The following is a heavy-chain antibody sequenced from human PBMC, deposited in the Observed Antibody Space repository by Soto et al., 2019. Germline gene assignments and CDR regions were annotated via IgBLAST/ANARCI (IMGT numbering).Heavy chain of an antibody. V-gene: IGHV3-23*01. CDR2: ISGSGGST. Sequence: GGSLRLSCAASGFTFSSYAMSWVRQAPGKGLEWVSAISGSGGSTYYADSVKGRFTISRDNSKNTLYLQMNSLRAEDTAVYYCAKGAIFGVGATYYFDYWGQGTLVTVSS. D-gene: IGHD3-3*01. CDR1: GFTFSSYA. CDR3: AKGAIFGVGATYYFDY. J-gene: IGHJ4*02.